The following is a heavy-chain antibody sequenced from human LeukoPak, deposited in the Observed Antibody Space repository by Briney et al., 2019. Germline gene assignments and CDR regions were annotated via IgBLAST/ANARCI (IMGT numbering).Heavy chain of an antibody. Sequence: PSETLSLTCAVYGGSFSGYYWSWIRQPPGKGLGWIGEINHSGSTNYNPSLKSRVTISVDTSKNQFSLKLSSVTAADTAVYYCARLGGAVVPAAVYGMDVWGQGTTVTVSS. CDR1: GGSFSGYY. J-gene: IGHJ6*02. V-gene: IGHV4-34*01. D-gene: IGHD2-2*01. CDR2: INHSGST. CDR3: ARLGGAVVPAAVYGMDV.